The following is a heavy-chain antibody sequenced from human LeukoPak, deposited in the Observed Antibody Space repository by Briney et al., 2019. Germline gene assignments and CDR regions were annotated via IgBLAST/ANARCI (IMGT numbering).Heavy chain of an antibody. CDR1: GGSISSCY. V-gene: IGHV4-59*01. J-gene: IGHJ4*02. D-gene: IGHD3-22*01. CDR2: IYYSGST. CDR3: ARVDYYDSSGDNSFDY. Sequence: PSETLSLTCTVSGGSISSCYWSWIRQPPGKGLEWIGYIYYSGSTNYNPSLKSRVTISVDTSKNQFSLKLSSVTAADTAVYYCARVDYYDSSGDNSFDYWGQGTLVTVSS.